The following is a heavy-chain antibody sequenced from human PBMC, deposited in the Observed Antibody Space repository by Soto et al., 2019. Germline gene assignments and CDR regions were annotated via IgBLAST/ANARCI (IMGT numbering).Heavy chain of an antibody. D-gene: IGHD6-13*01. Sequence: GESLTSASTSSGYSFTRYWIGWVRQMPGKGLEWMGIIYPGDSDTRYSPSFQGQVTISADKSISTAYLQWSSLKASDTAMYYCARHSPIAAAGSYYYYGMDVWGQGTTVPVSS. V-gene: IGHV5-51*01. CDR1: GYSFTRYW. CDR2: IYPGDSDT. J-gene: IGHJ6*02. CDR3: ARHSPIAAAGSYYYYGMDV.